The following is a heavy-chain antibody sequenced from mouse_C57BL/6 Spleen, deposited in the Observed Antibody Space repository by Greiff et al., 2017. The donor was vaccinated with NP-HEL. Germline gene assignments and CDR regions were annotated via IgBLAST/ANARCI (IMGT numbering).Heavy chain of an antibody. J-gene: IGHJ4*01. Sequence: VQLQQPGAELVKPGASVKLSCKASGYTFTSYWMHWVKQRPGQGLEWIGMIHPNSGSTNYNEKFKSKATLTVDKSSSTAYMQLSSLTSEDSAVYYCARYYDYDDYAMDYWGQGTSVTVSS. D-gene: IGHD2-4*01. V-gene: IGHV1-64*01. CDR2: IHPNSGST. CDR3: ARYYDYDDYAMDY. CDR1: GYTFTSYW.